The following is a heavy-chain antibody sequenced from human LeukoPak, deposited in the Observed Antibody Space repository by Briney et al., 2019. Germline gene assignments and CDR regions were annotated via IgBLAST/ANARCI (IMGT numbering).Heavy chain of an antibody. D-gene: IGHD6-19*01. CDR3: ALSVWGHGSGLNY. CDR1: GYTFTGYY. J-gene: IGHJ4*02. Sequence: ASVKVSCKASGYTFTGYYMHWVRQAPGQGLEWMGWINPNSGGTNYAQKLQGRVTMTTDTSTSTAYMELRSLRSDDTAVYYCALSVWGHGSGLNYWGQGTLVTVSS. CDR2: INPNSGGT. V-gene: IGHV1-2*02.